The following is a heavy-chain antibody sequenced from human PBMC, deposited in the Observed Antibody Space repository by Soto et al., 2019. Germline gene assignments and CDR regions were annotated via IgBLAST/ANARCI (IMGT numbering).Heavy chain of an antibody. D-gene: IGHD6-19*01. Sequence: ASVKVSCKASGYTFTSYYMHWVRQAPGQGLEWMGIINPSGGSTSYAQKFQGRVTMTRDTSTSTVYMELSSLRSEDTAVYYCARDGKGSGWFSCYFDYWGQGTLVTVSS. CDR2: INPSGGST. CDR1: GYTFTSYY. CDR3: ARDGKGSGWFSCYFDY. J-gene: IGHJ4*02. V-gene: IGHV1-46*03.